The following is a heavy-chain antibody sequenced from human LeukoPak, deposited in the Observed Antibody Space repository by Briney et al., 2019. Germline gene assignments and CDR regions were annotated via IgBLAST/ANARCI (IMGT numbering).Heavy chain of an antibody. Sequence: GGSLRLTCAASGFTFSSYGMHWVRQAPGRGREWVAVIWYHGSNKYYAASVKGRFTISRDNSKNTLYLQMNSLRAEDTAVYYCARSPRGSSSWYLDYWGQGTLVTVSS. CDR2: IWYHGSNK. CDR3: ARSPRGSSSWYLDY. CDR1: GFTFSSYG. V-gene: IGHV3-33*01. J-gene: IGHJ4*02. D-gene: IGHD6-13*01.